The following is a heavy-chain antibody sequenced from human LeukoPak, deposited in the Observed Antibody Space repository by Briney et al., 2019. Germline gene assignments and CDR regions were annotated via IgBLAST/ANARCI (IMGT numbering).Heavy chain of an antibody. CDR3: ARILWFGELCWFVP. J-gene: IGHJ5*02. Sequence: ASVKVSCKASGYTFTGYYMHWVRQAPGQGLEWMGWINPNSGGTNYAQKFQGRVTMTRDTSISTAYMELSRLRSDDTAVYYCARILWFGELCWFVPWGQGTLVTVSS. CDR1: GYTFTGYY. D-gene: IGHD3-10*01. CDR2: INPNSGGT. V-gene: IGHV1-2*02.